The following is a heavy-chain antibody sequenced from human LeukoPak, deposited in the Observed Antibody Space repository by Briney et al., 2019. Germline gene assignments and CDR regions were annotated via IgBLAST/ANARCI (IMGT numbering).Heavy chain of an antibody. Sequence: PSEPLSLTCTVSGGSISSGSYYWGWIRQPPGKGLEWIGSIYYSGSTYYKPSLKSRVTISLDTSKNQFSLKLSSVTAADTAVYYCARAYSPPQWSPFDYWGQGTLVTVSS. V-gene: IGHV4-39*07. J-gene: IGHJ4*02. CDR2: IYYSGST. CDR3: ARAYSPPQWSPFDY. D-gene: IGHD6-13*01. CDR1: GGSISSGSYY.